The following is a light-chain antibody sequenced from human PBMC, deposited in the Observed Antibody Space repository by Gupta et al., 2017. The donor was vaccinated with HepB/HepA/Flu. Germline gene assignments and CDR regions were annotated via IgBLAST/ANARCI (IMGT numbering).Light chain of an antibody. J-gene: IGLJ2*01. CDR3: SSYAGSYTVLV. Sequence: QSALTQPRPVSGSPGPPVTISCTGTNSDVGYYNYVSWYQQHPGKAPKLMIYDVNKRPSGVPDRFSGAKSGNTASLTISGLQAEDEADYYCSSYAGSYTVLVFGGGTKLTVL. CDR2: DVN. V-gene: IGLV2-11*01. CDR1: NSDVGYYNY.